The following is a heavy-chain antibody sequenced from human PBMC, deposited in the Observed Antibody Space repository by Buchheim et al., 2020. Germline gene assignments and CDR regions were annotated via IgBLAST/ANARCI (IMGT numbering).Heavy chain of an antibody. CDR2: INHSGST. J-gene: IGHJ2*01. Sequence: QVQLQQWGAGLLKPSETLSLTCAVYGGSFSGHYWSWIRQVPGKGLEWIGEINHSGSTNYSPSLKSRVTISVDTSKKQFSLKLRSVTAADTAVYYCARGTVIVMTGGYWYFDLWGRGIL. V-gene: IGHV4-34*01. CDR3: ARGTVIVMTGGYWYFDL. D-gene: IGHD3-22*01. CDR1: GGSFSGHY.